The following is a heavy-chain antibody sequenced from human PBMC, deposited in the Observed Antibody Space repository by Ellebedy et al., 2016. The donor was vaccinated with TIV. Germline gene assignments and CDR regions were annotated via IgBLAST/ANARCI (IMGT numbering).Heavy chain of an antibody. V-gene: IGHV3-48*02. D-gene: IGHD3-22*01. CDR1: GFTFSSYS. Sequence: GGSLRLXCAASGFTFSSYSMNWVRQAPGKGLEWVSYISSSSSTIYYADSVKGRFTISRDNAKNSLYLQMNSLRDEDTAVYYCARSSYYYDSSGFDPWGQGTLVTVSS. CDR3: ARSSYYYDSSGFDP. CDR2: ISSSSSTI. J-gene: IGHJ5*02.